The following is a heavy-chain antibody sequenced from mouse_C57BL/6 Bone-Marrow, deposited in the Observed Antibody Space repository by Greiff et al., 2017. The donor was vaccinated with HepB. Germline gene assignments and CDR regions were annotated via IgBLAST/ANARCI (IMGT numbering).Heavy chain of an antibody. D-gene: IGHD2-3*01. CDR2: INPNYGTT. CDR1: GYSFTDYN. V-gene: IGHV1-39*01. CDR3: ARDYDGYYPYYAMDY. J-gene: IGHJ4*01. Sequence: VEPGASVKISCKASGYSFTDYNMNWVKQSNGKSLEWIGVINPNYGTTSYNQKFKGKATLTVDQSSSTAYMQLNSLTSEDSAVYYCARDYDGYYPYYAMDYWGQGTSVTVSS.